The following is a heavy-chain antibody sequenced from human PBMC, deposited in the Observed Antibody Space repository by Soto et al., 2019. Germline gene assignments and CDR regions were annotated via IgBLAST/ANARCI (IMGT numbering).Heavy chain of an antibody. J-gene: IGHJ4*02. CDR2: IYYSGST. V-gene: IGHV4-59*08. D-gene: IGHD2-2*01. Sequence: PSETLSLTCTVSGGSISRYYWSWIRQPPGKGLEWIGYIYYSGSTNYNPSLKSRVTISVDTSKNQFSLKLSSVTAADTAVYYCARHKGSVGGIVVVPAAMPLDYWGQGTLVTVSS. CDR3: ARHKGSVGGIVVVPAAMPLDY. CDR1: GGSISRYY.